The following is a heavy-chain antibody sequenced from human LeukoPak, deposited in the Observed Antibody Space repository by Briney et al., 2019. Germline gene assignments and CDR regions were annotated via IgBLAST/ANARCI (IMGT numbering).Heavy chain of an antibody. CDR1: GFTFDDYA. Sequence: GGSLRLSCAASGFTFDDYAMNWVRHAPGKGLEWVSLISWDGGTTYYADSVKGRFTISRDNSKNSLYLQMNSLRAEDTALYYCAKDARENYSYYMDVWGKGTTVTVSS. D-gene: IGHD1-26*01. J-gene: IGHJ6*03. CDR2: ISWDGGTT. CDR3: AKDARENYSYYMDV. V-gene: IGHV3-43D*03.